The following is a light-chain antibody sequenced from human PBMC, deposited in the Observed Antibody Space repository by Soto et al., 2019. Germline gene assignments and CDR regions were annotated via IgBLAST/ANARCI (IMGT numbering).Light chain of an antibody. V-gene: IGKV1-5*01. Sequence: DIKMTQSPSTLSASVGDRVTITCRASQSISTWLAWYQQKPGKAPKLLIYDASSLVDGVPSRFSGSGSGTEFTLTISSLQPDDFATYSCQQYYTYSTWTFGQGTKVDIK. J-gene: IGKJ1*01. CDR2: DAS. CDR1: QSISTW. CDR3: QQYYTYSTWT.